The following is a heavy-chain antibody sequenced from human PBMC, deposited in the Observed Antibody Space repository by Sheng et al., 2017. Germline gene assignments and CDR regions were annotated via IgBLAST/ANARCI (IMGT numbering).Heavy chain of an antibody. CDR1: GGSISSSSYY. D-gene: IGHD4-17*01. V-gene: IGHV4-39*07. CDR2: IYYSGST. CDR3: ARVSRVYGSAFDI. Sequence: QLQLQESGPGLVKPSETLSLTCTVSGGSISSSSYYWGWIRQPPGKGLEWIGSIYYSGSTYYNPSLKSRVTISVDTSKNQFSLKLSSVTAADTAVYYCARVSRVYGSAFDIWGQGTMVTVSS. J-gene: IGHJ3*02.